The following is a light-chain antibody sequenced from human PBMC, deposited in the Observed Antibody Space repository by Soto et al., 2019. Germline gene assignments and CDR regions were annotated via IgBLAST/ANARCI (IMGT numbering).Light chain of an antibody. CDR3: QQYNSYST. CDR2: AAS. J-gene: IGKJ1*01. V-gene: IGKV1-6*02. Sequence: AIQVTQSPSSLSASVGDRVTITCRASQGIRNDLSWYQQKPGKAPKLLIYAASSLQSGVPSRFSGSGSGTDFTLTISSLQPDDFATYYCQQYNSYSTFGQGTKVDIK. CDR1: QGIRND.